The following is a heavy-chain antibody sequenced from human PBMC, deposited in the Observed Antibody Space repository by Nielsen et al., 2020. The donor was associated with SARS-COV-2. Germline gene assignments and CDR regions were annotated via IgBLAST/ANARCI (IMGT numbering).Heavy chain of an antibody. CDR2: ISSSSSTI. J-gene: IGHJ6*02. CDR3: ARGAYYDFWSGYYRDSDYYGMDV. Sequence: GGSLRLSCAASGFTFSSYSMNWVRQAPGKGLEWVSYISSSSSTIYYADSVKGRFTISRDNAKNSLYLQMNSLRAGDTAVYYCARGAYYDFWSGYYRDSDYYGMDVWGQGTTVTVFS. V-gene: IGHV3-48*01. CDR1: GFTFSSYS. D-gene: IGHD3-3*01.